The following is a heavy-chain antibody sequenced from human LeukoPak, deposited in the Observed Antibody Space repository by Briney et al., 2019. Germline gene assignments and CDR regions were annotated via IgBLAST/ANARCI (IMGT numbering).Heavy chain of an antibody. CDR3: AKVDYTVNYMDV. Sequence: PGGSLRLSCAASGFTFSDYYMSWIRQAPGKGLEWVSSISSSGGNTYYADSVKGRFTISRDNSKNTLYLQMNSLRAEDTAVYYCAKVDYTVNYMDVWGKGTTVTVSS. D-gene: IGHD2-2*02. CDR2: ISSSGGNT. CDR1: GFTFSDYY. J-gene: IGHJ6*03. V-gene: IGHV3-23*01.